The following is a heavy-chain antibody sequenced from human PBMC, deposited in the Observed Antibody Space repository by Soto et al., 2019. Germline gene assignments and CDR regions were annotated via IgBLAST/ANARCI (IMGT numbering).Heavy chain of an antibody. D-gene: IGHD5-12*01. Sequence: GASLRLSCAASGFTFSSYSMNWVRQAPGKVLEWVSYISSSSSTIYYADSVKGRFTISRDNAKNSLYLQMNSLRDEDTAVYYCARDPPRDGYNLDFDIWGQGTMVTV. J-gene: IGHJ3*02. V-gene: IGHV3-48*02. CDR2: ISSSSSTI. CDR1: GFTFSSYS. CDR3: ARDPPRDGYNLDFDI.